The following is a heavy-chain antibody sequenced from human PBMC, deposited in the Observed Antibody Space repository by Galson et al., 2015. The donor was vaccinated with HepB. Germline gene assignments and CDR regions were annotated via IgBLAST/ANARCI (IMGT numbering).Heavy chain of an antibody. Sequence: SLRLSCAASGFTFSSYAMTWVRQAPGKGLDWVAVITGDGDSAFYADSVKGRFTISRDNSKNTLYLQMNSLRVEDMAVYYCVKDSRCSNTGCFERWFDPWGQGTLVTVSS. D-gene: IGHD2-2*01. J-gene: IGHJ5*02. V-gene: IGHV3-23*01. CDR2: ITGDGDSA. CDR3: VKDSRCSNTGCFERWFDP. CDR1: GFTFSSYA.